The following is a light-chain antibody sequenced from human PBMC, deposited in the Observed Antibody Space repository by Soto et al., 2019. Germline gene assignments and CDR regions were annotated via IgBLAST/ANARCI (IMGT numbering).Light chain of an antibody. CDR3: QQTSITPRT. Sequence: DVQMTQSPSSLYASVGDTVTITCRASQTITGYLNWYQQKPGKAPELLIYLTSNLQSGVPSRFSGSGSGTDFSLTISSLQPEDVATYYCQQTSITPRTFGQGTKVDIK. J-gene: IGKJ1*01. CDR2: LTS. CDR1: QTITGY. V-gene: IGKV1-39*01.